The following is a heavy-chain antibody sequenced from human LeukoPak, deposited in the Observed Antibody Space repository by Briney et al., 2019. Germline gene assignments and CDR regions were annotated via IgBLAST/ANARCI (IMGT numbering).Heavy chain of an antibody. CDR3: AKSGVRGVFDL. D-gene: IGHD3-10*01. V-gene: IGHV3-74*01. Sequence: GGSLRLSCSASGFTFSTYWMHWVRQAPGKGLVWVSRMNSDGSSTTYADSVKGRFTISRDNAKNTLYLQMNSLRADGTAVYYCAKSGVRGVFDLWGQGTLVTVSS. J-gene: IGHJ5*02. CDR2: MNSDGSST. CDR1: GFTFSTYW.